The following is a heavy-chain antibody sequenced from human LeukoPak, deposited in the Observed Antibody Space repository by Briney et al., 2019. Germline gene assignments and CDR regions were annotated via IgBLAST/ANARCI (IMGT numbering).Heavy chain of an antibody. CDR1: GGSISSGGYY. J-gene: IGHJ4*02. Sequence: SETLSLTCTVSGGSISSGGYYWSWIRQPPGTGLEWIGYIYHSGSTYYNPSLKSRVTISVDRSKNQFSLKLSSVTAADTAVYYCARDVGGGSSWYVDYWGQGTLVTVSS. D-gene: IGHD6-13*01. CDR3: ARDVGGGSSWYVDY. CDR2: IYHSGST. V-gene: IGHV4-30-2*01.